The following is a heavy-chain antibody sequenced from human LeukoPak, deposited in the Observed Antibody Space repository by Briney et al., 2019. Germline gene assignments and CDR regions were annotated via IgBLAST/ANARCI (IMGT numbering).Heavy chain of an antibody. Sequence: GRSLRLSCSASGFTFSRYGMHWVRQAPGKGLEWVAVISYDGSNKYYADSVKSRFTISRDNSKNTLYLQMNSLRAEDTAVYYCAKDREWQWLVYYFDYWGQGTLVTVSS. D-gene: IGHD6-19*01. J-gene: IGHJ4*02. V-gene: IGHV3-30*18. CDR1: GFTFSRYG. CDR3: AKDREWQWLVYYFDY. CDR2: ISYDGSNK.